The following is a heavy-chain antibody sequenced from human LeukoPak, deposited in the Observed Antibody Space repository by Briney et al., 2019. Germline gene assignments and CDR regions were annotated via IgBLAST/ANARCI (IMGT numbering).Heavy chain of an antibody. V-gene: IGHV4-31*03. CDR3: ARFSIVVVPAATNWFDP. Sequence: NPSETLSLTCTVSGGSISSGGYYWSWIRQHPGKGLAWIGYIYYSGSTYYNPSLKSRVTISVDTSKNQFSLKLSSVTAADTAVYYCARFSIVVVPAATNWFDPWGQGTLVTVSS. CDR2: IYYSGST. J-gene: IGHJ5*02. CDR1: GGSISSGGYY. D-gene: IGHD2-2*01.